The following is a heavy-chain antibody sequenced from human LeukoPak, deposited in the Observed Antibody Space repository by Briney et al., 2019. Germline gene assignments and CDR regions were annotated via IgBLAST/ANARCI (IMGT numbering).Heavy chain of an antibody. CDR3: VRAAMPYIINGRRFDY. J-gene: IGHJ4*02. D-gene: IGHD2-2*01. CDR2: SGTVGDT. CDR1: GFTSSAYD. Sequence: PGESLRLSCAASGFTSSAYDMHWVRQITGGGLEWVSTSGTVGDTSYSDSVKGRFTISRENAKNSVHLQMNSLRVEDSAIYFCVRAAMPYIINGRRFDYWGQGTLVTVSS. V-gene: IGHV3-13*04.